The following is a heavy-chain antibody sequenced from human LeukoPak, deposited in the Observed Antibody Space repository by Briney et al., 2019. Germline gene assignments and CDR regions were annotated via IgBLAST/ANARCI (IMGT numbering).Heavy chain of an antibody. J-gene: IGHJ4*02. CDR1: GYRFSSYW. CDR2: IYPGDSDI. CDR3: ARHGSGWSEAHY. Sequence: GESLKISFKGSGYRFSSYWIGWVRQMPGKGLEWMGIIYPGDSDIRYSPSFQGQVTISADKSISTAYLQWSSLEASDTAIYYCARHGSGWSEAHYWGQGTLVTVSS. V-gene: IGHV5-51*01. D-gene: IGHD6-19*01.